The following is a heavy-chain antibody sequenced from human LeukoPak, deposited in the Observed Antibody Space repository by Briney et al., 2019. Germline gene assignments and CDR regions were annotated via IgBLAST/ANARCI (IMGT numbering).Heavy chain of an antibody. CDR3: ARMGSSNNYYYYYYMDV. V-gene: IGHV4-59*08. D-gene: IGHD3-10*01. CDR1: GGSISSYY. CDR2: IYYSGST. Sequence: EPSETLSLTCTVSGGSISSYYWSWIRQPPGKGLEWIGYIYYSGSTNYNPSLKSRVTISVDTSKNQFSLKLSSVTAADTAVYYCARMGSSNNYYYYYYMDVWGKGTTVTISS. J-gene: IGHJ6*03.